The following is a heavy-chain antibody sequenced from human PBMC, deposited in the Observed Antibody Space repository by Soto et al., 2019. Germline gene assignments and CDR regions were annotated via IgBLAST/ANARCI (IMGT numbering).Heavy chain of an antibody. Sequence: SETLSLTCTVSGGSISRGGHYWNWIRQRPGKGLECIGYIYPSGSSYYKPSLRNRVSISVDTSKNQVSLQLTSVTAADTAVYYCATSLTKAAFDSWGQGALVTVSS. CDR2: IYPSGSS. CDR3: ATSLTKAAFDS. D-gene: IGHD6-25*01. J-gene: IGHJ4*02. V-gene: IGHV4-31*03. CDR1: GGSISRGGHY.